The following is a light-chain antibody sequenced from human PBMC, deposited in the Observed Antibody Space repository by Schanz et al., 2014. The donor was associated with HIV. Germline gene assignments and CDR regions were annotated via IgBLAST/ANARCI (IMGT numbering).Light chain of an antibody. V-gene: IGLV2-23*02. CDR2: EVS. CDR3: CSYAGSNWV. J-gene: IGLJ3*02. Sequence: QSALTQPASVSGSPGQSITISCTGTSSDVGSYNLVSWYQQHPGKAPKLMIYEVSKRPSGVSNRFSGSKSGNTASLTISGLQPEDEADYYCCSYAGSNWVFGGGTKLTVL. CDR1: SSDVGSYNL.